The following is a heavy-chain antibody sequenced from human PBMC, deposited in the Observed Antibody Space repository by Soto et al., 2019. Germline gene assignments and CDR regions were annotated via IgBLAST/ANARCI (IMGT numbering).Heavy chain of an antibody. V-gene: IGHV3-7*01. J-gene: IGHJ3*02. CDR3: ARGRTVVVPAAGPEGSDAFDI. CDR2: IKQDGSEK. Sequence: GGSLRLSCAASGFTFSSYWMSWVRQAPGKGLEWVANIKQDGSEKYYVDSVKGRFTISRDNAKNSLYLQMNSLRAEDTAVYYCARGRTVVVPAAGPEGSDAFDIWGQGTMVTVSS. CDR1: GFTFSSYW. D-gene: IGHD2-2*01.